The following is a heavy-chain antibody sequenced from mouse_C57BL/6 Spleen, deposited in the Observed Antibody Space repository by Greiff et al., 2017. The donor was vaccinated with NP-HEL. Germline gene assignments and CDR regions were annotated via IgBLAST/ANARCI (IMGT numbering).Heavy chain of an antibody. Sequence: EVQLQQSGPELVKPGASVKISCKASGYTFTDYYMNWVKQSHGKSLEWIGDINPNNGGTSYNQKFKGKAALTVDKSSSTAYMELRSLTSEDSAVYYCASNYGSSYGMDYWGQGTAVTVSS. V-gene: IGHV1-26*01. J-gene: IGHJ4*01. CDR1: GYTFTDYY. D-gene: IGHD1-1*01. CDR2: INPNNGGT. CDR3: ASNYGSSYGMDY.